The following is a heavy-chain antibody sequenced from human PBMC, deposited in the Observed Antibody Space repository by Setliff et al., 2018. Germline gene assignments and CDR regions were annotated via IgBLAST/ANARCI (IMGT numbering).Heavy chain of an antibody. J-gene: IGHJ4*02. CDR1: GGSITSGSHY. Sequence: SETLSLTCTVSGGSITSGSHYWSWIRQPAGKALEWIGQIYSRGSMNYNLSLKSRVTISVDTSKNQFSLQVTSLAATDTALYFCARHEFVGGYYGSVTYRHFDYWGQGILVTVSS. CDR2: IYSRGSM. CDR3: ARHEFVGGYYGSVTYRHFDY. V-gene: IGHV4-61*09. D-gene: IGHD3-10*01.